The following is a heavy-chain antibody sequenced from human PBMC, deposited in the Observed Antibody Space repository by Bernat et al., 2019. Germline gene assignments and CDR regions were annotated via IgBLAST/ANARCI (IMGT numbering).Heavy chain of an antibody. Sequence: EVQLVESGGGLVQPWGSLKLSCAASGFTFSGSAMHWVRQASGKGLEWVGRIRSKANSYATAYAASVKGRFTISRDDSKNTAYLQMNSLKTEDTAVYYCTGSVVVTAERYSGAFDIWGQGTMVTVSS. J-gene: IGHJ3*02. V-gene: IGHV3-73*02. CDR1: GFTFSGSA. CDR3: TGSVVVTAERYSGAFDI. CDR2: IRSKANSYAT. D-gene: IGHD2-21*02.